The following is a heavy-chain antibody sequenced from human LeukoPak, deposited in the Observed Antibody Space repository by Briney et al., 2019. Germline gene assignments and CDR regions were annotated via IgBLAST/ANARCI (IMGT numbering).Heavy chain of an antibody. Sequence: ASVKVSCKASGYTFTGYYMHWVRQAPGQGLEWMGWINPNSGGTNYAQKFQGRVTMTRDTSISTAYMELSRLRSDDTAVYYCARDFRSAAPGLSLYYFDYWGQGTLVTVSS. CDR1: GYTFTGYY. V-gene: IGHV1-2*02. CDR3: ARDFRSAAPGLSLYYFDY. J-gene: IGHJ4*02. D-gene: IGHD6-13*01. CDR2: INPNSGGT.